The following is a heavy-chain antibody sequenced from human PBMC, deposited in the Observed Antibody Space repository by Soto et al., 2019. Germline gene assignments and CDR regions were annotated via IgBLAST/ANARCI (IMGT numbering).Heavy chain of an antibody. CDR2: ISGSGGST. Sequence: GGSLRLSCVASGFTFSSYAMSWVRQAPGKGLEWVSAISGSGGSTYYADSVKGRFTISRDNSKNTLYLQMNSLRAEDTAVYYCAKSTGIAVAGTVDYWGQGTLVTVSS. J-gene: IGHJ4*02. V-gene: IGHV3-23*01. D-gene: IGHD6-19*01. CDR3: AKSTGIAVAGTVDY. CDR1: GFTFSSYA.